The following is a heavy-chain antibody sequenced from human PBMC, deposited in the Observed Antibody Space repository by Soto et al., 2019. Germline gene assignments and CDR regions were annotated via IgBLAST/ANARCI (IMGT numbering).Heavy chain of an antibody. CDR1: GGSISSGGYY. J-gene: IGHJ6*02. Sequence: QVQLQESGPGLVKPSQTLSLTCTVSGGSISSGGYYWSWIRQHPGKGLEWIGYIYYSGSTYYNPSLKRRLTTSVDTSKNQFSLKLSSVTAAATAVYYCASKAPIIRLLGTSMDVWGQGTTVTVSS. V-gene: IGHV4-31*03. D-gene: IGHD3-3*01. CDR3: ASKAPIIRLLGTSMDV. CDR2: IYYSGST.